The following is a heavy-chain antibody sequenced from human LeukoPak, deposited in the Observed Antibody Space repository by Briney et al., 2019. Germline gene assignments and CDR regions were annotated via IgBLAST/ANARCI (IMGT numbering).Heavy chain of an antibody. CDR3: AKDSRITIFGVVTFFDY. V-gene: IGHV3-23*01. CDR1: GFTFSSYA. Sequence: GGSLRLSCAASGFTFSSYAMSWVRQAPGKGLERVSAISGSGGSTYYADSVKGRFTISRDNSKNTLYLQMNSLRAEDTAVYYCAKDSRITIFGVVTFFDYWGQGTLVTVSS. D-gene: IGHD3-3*01. J-gene: IGHJ4*02. CDR2: ISGSGGST.